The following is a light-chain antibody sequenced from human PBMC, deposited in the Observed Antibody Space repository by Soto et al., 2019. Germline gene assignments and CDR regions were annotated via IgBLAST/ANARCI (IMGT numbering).Light chain of an antibody. J-gene: IGLJ1*01. CDR3: SSYTISSTLRYV. CDR2: DVS. Sequence: QSALTQPASVSGSPGQSITISCTGNSSDVGGYNYVSWYQHHPGKSPQLMIYDVSQRPSGVSNRFSGSKSGNTASLTISGLQAEDEADYYCSSYTISSTLRYVFGTGTKLTVL. CDR1: SSDVGGYNY. V-gene: IGLV2-14*03.